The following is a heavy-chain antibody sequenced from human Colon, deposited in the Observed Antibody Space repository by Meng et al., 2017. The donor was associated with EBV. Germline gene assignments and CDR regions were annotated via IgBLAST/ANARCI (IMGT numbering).Heavy chain of an antibody. D-gene: IGHD3-10*01. Sequence: VQLRESGPGLVKPYQPLSLTCTVSGDSISSTDYYWSWVRQPPGKGLEWTGYIYYSGSRYYNPSLKSRVTISVDTSKNQFSLKLSSVTAADSAVYYCARRGPSGNFSPWSQGALVTVSS. V-gene: IGHV4-30-4*01. CDR3: ARRGPSGNFSP. J-gene: IGHJ5*02. CDR1: GDSISSTDYY. CDR2: IYYSGSR.